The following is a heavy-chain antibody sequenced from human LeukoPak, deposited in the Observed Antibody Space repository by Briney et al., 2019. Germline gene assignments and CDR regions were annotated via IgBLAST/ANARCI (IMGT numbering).Heavy chain of an antibody. CDR2: IHYTGST. CDR1: GGSISSYY. D-gene: IGHD3-22*01. Sequence: NSSETLSLACTVSGGSISSYYWSWIRQSPGKGLECIGYIHYTGSTNYNPSLKSRVTISVETSKNQFSLKLSSVTAADTAVYYCARGTTYNQYYYDSSGYYSFDYWGQGTLVTVSS. V-gene: IGHV4-59*08. J-gene: IGHJ4*02. CDR3: ARGTTYNQYYYDSSGYYSFDY.